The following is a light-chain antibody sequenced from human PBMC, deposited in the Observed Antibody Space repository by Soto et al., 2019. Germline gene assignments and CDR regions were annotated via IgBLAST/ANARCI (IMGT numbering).Light chain of an antibody. Sequence: EIILTQSPGTLALSPGDGATLSCRASQTVNRNYLAWYHQRPGQPPRLLICGVSNRASGVPDRFSGDGSGTEFTLTIGRLDPDDFGVYYCQQYIDSPRTFGQGTWVEVK. CDR1: QTVNRNY. CDR3: QQYIDSPRT. J-gene: IGKJ1*01. CDR2: GVS. V-gene: IGKV3-20*01.